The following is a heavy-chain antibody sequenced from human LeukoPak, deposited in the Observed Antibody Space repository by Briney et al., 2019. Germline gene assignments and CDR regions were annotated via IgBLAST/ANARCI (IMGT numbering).Heavy chain of an antibody. CDR3: AKDDYRYNWNDVDGYDY. J-gene: IGHJ4*02. Sequence: GGSLRLSCAASGFTFSSYAMSWVRQAPGKGLEWVSAISGSGGSTYYADSVKGRFTISRDNSKNTLYLQMNSLRAEDTAVNYCAKDDYRYNWNDVDGYDYWGQGTLVTVSS. V-gene: IGHV3-23*01. CDR1: GFTFSSYA. D-gene: IGHD1-1*01. CDR2: ISGSGGST.